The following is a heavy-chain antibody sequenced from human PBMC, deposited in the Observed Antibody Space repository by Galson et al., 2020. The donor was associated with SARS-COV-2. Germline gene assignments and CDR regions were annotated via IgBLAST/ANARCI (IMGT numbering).Heavy chain of an antibody. D-gene: IGHD6-13*01. CDR3: ARGYSSSWYYYYYGMDV. CDR1: GYTFTGYY. Sequence: ASVKVSCKASGYTFTGYYMHWVRQAPGQGLEWMGWINPNSGDTNYAQKFQGRVTMTRDTSISTAYMELSRLRSDDTAVYYCARGYSSSWYYYYYGMDVWGQGTTVTFSS. CDR2: INPNSGDT. V-gene: IGHV1-2*02. J-gene: IGHJ6*02.